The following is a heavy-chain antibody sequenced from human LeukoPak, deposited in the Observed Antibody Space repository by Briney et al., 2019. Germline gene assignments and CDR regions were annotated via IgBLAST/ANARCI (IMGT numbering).Heavy chain of an antibody. D-gene: IGHD6-25*01. Sequence: SQTLSLTCAISGDSVPSNSAAWNWIRQSPSRGLEWLGRTHYRSKWYNDYAVSVKSRITINPDTSKNQFSLQLNSVTPEDTAVYYCAKFVYSSGGFDYWGQGTLVTVSS. CDR1: GDSVPSNSAA. J-gene: IGHJ4*02. CDR3: AKFVYSSGGFDY. CDR2: THYRSKWYN. V-gene: IGHV6-1*01.